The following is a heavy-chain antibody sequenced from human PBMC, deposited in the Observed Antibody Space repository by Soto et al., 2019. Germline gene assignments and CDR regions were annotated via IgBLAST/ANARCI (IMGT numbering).Heavy chain of an antibody. CDR1: GGSFSGYY. V-gene: IGHV4-34*01. CDR3: ARGWAAAVIGAAGYYYYMDV. D-gene: IGHD6-13*01. Sequence: SETLSLTCAVYGGSFSGYYWSWIRQPPGKGLEWIGEINHSGSTNYNPSLKSRVTISVDTSKNQFSLKLRSVTAADTAVYYCARGWAAAVIGAAGYYYYMDVWGKGTTVTVSS. CDR2: INHSGST. J-gene: IGHJ6*03.